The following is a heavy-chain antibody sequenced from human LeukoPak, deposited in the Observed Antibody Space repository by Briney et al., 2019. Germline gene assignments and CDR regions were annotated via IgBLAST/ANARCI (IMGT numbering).Heavy chain of an antibody. J-gene: IGHJ3*02. CDR1: GFTFSTYE. CDR2: ISSSGSTR. CDR3: TSCYVLDAFDI. V-gene: IGHV3-48*03. Sequence: PGGSLRLSCAASGFTFSTYEMNWVRQAPGKGLEWVSHISSSGSTRYYADSVKGRFTISRDNAKNSLYLQMNSLRAEDTAVYYCTSCYVLDAFDIWGQGTMVTVSS. D-gene: IGHD2-2*01.